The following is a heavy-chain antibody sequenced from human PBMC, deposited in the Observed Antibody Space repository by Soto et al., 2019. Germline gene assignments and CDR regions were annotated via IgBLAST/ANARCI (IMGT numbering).Heavy chain of an antibody. J-gene: IGHJ4*02. Sequence: ASVKVSCKASGYTFTGYYMHWVRQAPGQGLEWMGWINPSGGSTSYAQKFQGRVTMTRDTSTSTVYMELSSLRSEDTAVYYCARARDIVVVPAGTDFDYWGQGTLVTVSS. D-gene: IGHD2-2*01. CDR2: INPSGGST. CDR3: ARARDIVVVPAGTDFDY. CDR1: GYTFTGYY. V-gene: IGHV1-46*01.